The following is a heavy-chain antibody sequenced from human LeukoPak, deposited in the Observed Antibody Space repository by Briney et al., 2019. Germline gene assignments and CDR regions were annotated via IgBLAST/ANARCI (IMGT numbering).Heavy chain of an antibody. CDR1: GYSISSGYY. V-gene: IGHV4-38-2*02. CDR3: AWGWGYFDY. Sequence: SETLSVNCTVSGYSISSGYYWGWIRQPPGKGLEWIGSIYHSGSTYYNPSLKSRVTISVDTSKNQFSLKLSSVTAADTAVYYCAWGWGYFDYWGQGTLVTVSS. J-gene: IGHJ4*02. CDR2: IYHSGST. D-gene: IGHD6-19*01.